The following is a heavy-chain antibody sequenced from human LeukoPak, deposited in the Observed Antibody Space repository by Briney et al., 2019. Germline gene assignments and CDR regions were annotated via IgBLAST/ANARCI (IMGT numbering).Heavy chain of an antibody. CDR1: GYTFTGYY. J-gene: IGHJ5*02. Sequence: GASVKVSCKASGYTFTGYYMHWVRQAPGQGLEWMGWINPNSGGTNYAQKLQGRVTMTTDTSTSTAYMELRSLRSDDTAVYYCARVRSFDYYYDSSGPNWFDPWGQGTLVTVSS. CDR2: INPNSGGT. D-gene: IGHD3-22*01. V-gene: IGHV1-2*02. CDR3: ARVRSFDYYYDSSGPNWFDP.